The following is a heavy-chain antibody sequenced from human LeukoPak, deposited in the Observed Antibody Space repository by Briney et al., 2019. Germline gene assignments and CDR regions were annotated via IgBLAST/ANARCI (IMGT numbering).Heavy chain of an antibody. V-gene: IGHV4-30-2*01. CDR2: IYHSGST. D-gene: IGHD3-10*01. J-gene: IGHJ3*02. CDR1: GGSISSGGYS. CDR3: ARAGDDAFDT. Sequence: SETLSLTCAVSGGSISSGGYSWSWIRQPPGKGLEWIGYIYHSGSTYYNPSLKSRVTISVDRSKNQFSLKLSSVTAADTAVYYCARAGDDAFDTWGQGTMVTVSS.